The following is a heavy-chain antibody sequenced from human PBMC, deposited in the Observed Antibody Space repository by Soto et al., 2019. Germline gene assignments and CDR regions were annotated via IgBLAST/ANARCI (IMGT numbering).Heavy chain of an antibody. Sequence: SGKVSCKASGGTFSSYTIIWVRQAPGQGLEWMGRIIPILGIANYAQKFQGRVTITADKSTSTAYMELSSLRSEDTAVYYCARAQYSGYDSVDDAFDIWGQGTMVTVSS. CDR2: IIPILGIA. J-gene: IGHJ3*02. D-gene: IGHD5-12*01. CDR3: ARAQYSGYDSVDDAFDI. V-gene: IGHV1-69*02. CDR1: GGTFSSYT.